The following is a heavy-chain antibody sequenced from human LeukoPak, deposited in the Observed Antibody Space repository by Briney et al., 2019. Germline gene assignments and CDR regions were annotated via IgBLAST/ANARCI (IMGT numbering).Heavy chain of an antibody. CDR1: GFTVSSNY. CDR2: ISSSGSTI. CDR3: ARDRYSSSWYLDY. V-gene: IGHV3-11*01. J-gene: IGHJ4*02. D-gene: IGHD6-13*01. Sequence: GGSLRLSCAASGFTVSSNYMSWIRQAPGKGLEWVSYISSSGSTIYYADSVKGRFTISRDNAKNSLYLQMNSLRAEDTAVYYCARDRYSSSWYLDYWGQGTLVTVSS.